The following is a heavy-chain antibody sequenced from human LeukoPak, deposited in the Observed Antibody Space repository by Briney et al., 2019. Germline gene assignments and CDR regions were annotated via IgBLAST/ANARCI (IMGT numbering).Heavy chain of an antibody. Sequence: SETLSLTCTVSGDSISSYYWSWIRQPAGKGLEWIGRIYTSGSTNYNPSLKSRVTISVDTSKNQFSLKLSSVTAADTAVYYCARETFNRKYGYYYYMDVWGKGTTVTISS. CDR2: IYTSGST. J-gene: IGHJ6*03. V-gene: IGHV4-4*07. CDR3: ARETFNRKYGYYYYMDV. CDR1: GDSISSYY. D-gene: IGHD1-14*01.